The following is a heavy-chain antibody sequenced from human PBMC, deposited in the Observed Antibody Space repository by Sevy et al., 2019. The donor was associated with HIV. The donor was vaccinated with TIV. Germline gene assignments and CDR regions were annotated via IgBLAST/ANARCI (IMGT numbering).Heavy chain of an antibody. Sequence: SQTLSLTCAISGDSVSSNSAAWNWIRQSPSRGLEWLGRTYYRSKWFNVYAVSVKSRITINPDTSKNQFSLQLNSVTPEDTAVYYCARDRSAAGWEPSYNWFDPWGQGTLVTVSS. CDR3: ARDRSAAGWEPSYNWFDP. CDR1: GDSVSSNSAA. CDR2: TYYRSKWFN. D-gene: IGHD1-26*01. V-gene: IGHV6-1*01. J-gene: IGHJ5*02.